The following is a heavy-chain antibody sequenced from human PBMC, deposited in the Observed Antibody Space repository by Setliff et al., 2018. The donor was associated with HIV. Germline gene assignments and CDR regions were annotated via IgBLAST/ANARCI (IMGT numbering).Heavy chain of an antibody. D-gene: IGHD6-13*01. J-gene: IGHJ4*02. CDR3: AKGVEIPQHNGYSSSWYIDY. CDR1: GFTFSDHY. V-gene: IGHV3-72*01. CDR2: TTNKADSYNT. Sequence: PGGSLRLSCAASGFTFSDHYMDWVRQAPGKGLEWVGRTTNKADSYNTNYAAPVKGRFTISRDDSKNMLYLQMNSLRAEDTAVYYCAKGVEIPQHNGYSSSWYIDYWGQGILVTVSS.